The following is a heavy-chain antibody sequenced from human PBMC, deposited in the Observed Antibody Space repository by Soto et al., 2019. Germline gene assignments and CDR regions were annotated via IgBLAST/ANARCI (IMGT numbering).Heavy chain of an antibody. D-gene: IGHD3-9*01. J-gene: IGHJ4*02. CDR1: GFTFSGYV. Sequence: GGSLRLSCVASGFTFSGYVMSWVRQAPGEGLEWVSIISVSGVTEQYADSVKGRVTVSRDNSKHTLYLQMNLLRAEDTAVYYCAKGRGTGTADFDCWGQGTLVTVSA. CDR2: ISVSGVTE. V-gene: IGHV3-23*01. CDR3: AKGRGTGTADFDC.